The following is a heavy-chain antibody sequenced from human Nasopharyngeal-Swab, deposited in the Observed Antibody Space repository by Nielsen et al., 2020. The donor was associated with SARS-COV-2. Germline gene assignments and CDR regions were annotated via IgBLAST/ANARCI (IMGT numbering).Heavy chain of an antibody. CDR2: INPNSGGA. Sequence: CVRQAPGQGLDWMGCINPNSGGATYAQKFEGRVAMTRATSMDTAYMELSVLRPDDAAVFYCAREMRDSSSGNDAFDVWGQGTRVTVSS. V-gene: IGHV1-2*02. J-gene: IGHJ3*01. CDR3: AREMRDSSSGNDAFDV. D-gene: IGHD3-10*01.